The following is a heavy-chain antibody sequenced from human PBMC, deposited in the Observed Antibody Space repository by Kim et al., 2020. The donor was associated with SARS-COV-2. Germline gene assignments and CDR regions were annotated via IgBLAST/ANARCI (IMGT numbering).Heavy chain of an antibody. Sequence: ASVKVSCKASGYTFTSYYMHWVRQAPGQGLEWMGIINPSGGSTSYAQKFQGRVTMTRDTSTSTVYMELSSLRSEDTAVYYCARDLQYYYDSSGYPQPWGQGTLVTVSS. D-gene: IGHD3-22*01. J-gene: IGHJ5*02. CDR1: GYTFTSYY. V-gene: IGHV1-46*01. CDR2: INPSGGST. CDR3: ARDLQYYYDSSGYPQP.